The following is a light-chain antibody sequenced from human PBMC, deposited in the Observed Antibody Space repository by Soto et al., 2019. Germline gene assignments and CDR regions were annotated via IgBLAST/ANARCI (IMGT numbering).Light chain of an antibody. CDR1: QGISSW. Sequence: DIQMTQSPSSVSASVGDRVTITSRASQGISSWLAWYQQKPGRAPKLLTYAASSLKSGVSSSFSGSGSGTDFTLTISSLQPEDFASYYCHQSSSFPITFAQGTRLET. J-gene: IGKJ5*01. CDR2: AAS. V-gene: IGKV1-12*01. CDR3: HQSSSFPIT.